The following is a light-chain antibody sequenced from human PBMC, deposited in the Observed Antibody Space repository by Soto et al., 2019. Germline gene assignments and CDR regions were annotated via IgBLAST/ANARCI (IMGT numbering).Light chain of an antibody. V-gene: IGKV3-11*01. CDR2: DAS. Sequence: EIVLTQSPATLSLSPGERATLSCRASQCVSSYLTWYQQKPGQAPRLLIYDASNRATGIPARFSGSGSVTDLPLTISSREPEDFAVYYCQQRSNWWTFGQGTKVEIK. CDR3: QQRSNWWT. CDR1: QCVSSY. J-gene: IGKJ1*01.